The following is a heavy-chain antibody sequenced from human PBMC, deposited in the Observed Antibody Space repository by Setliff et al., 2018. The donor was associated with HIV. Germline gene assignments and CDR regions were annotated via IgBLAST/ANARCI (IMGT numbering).Heavy chain of an antibody. Sequence: SETLSLTCSVYGGPITSGNYYWGWIRQTPGKGLEWIASMIYGGDTWYNRSLKSRVSIYVDTARNQISLRLTSVTATDTAVYHCARPHSGRGGGAWFDPWGQGTQVTVSS. CDR1: GGPITSGNYY. V-gene: IGHV4-39*01. J-gene: IGHJ5*02. CDR3: ARPHSGRGGGAWFDP. CDR2: MIYGGDT. D-gene: IGHD6-19*01.